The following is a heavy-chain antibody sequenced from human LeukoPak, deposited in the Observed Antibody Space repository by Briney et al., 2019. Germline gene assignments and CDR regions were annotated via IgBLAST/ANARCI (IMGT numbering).Heavy chain of an antibody. Sequence: GASVRVSCKVSGYTLTELSMHWVRQAPGKGLEWMGGFDPEDGETIYAQTFQGRVTMTEDTSTDTAYMELSSLRSEDTAVYYCATDSPIMITFGGVIVYWGQGTLVTVSS. J-gene: IGHJ4*02. CDR3: ATDSPIMITFGGVIVY. CDR2: FDPEDGET. V-gene: IGHV1-24*01. D-gene: IGHD3-16*02. CDR1: GYTLTELS.